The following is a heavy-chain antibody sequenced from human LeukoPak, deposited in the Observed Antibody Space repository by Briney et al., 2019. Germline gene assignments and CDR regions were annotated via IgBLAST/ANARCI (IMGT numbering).Heavy chain of an antibody. V-gene: IGHV4-61*02. Sequence: PSQTLSLTCTVSGGSISSGSYYWSWIRPPAGKGLEWIGRLYTSGSTNYNPSLKSRVTISVDTPKNQFSLKLSSVTAADTAIYYCARERCSGTSCYQSWGVDYWGQGILVTVSS. CDR2: LYTSGST. CDR1: GGSISSGSYY. D-gene: IGHD2-2*01. J-gene: IGHJ4*02. CDR3: ARERCSGTSCYQSWGVDY.